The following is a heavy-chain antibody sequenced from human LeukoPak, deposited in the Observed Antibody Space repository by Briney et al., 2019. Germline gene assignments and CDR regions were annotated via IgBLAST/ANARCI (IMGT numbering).Heavy chain of an antibody. CDR1: GFTFSSYS. D-gene: IGHD6-19*01. V-gene: IGHV3-48*01. CDR2: ISSSSNTI. CDR3: ARDRYNSGFGAFDI. J-gene: IGHJ3*02. Sequence: GGSLRLSCAASGFTFSSYSMNWVRQAPGKGLEWISYISSSSNTIYYADSVKGRFTISRDYAKNSLYLQMNSLRAEDTAVYYCARDRYNSGFGAFDIWGQGTMVTVSS.